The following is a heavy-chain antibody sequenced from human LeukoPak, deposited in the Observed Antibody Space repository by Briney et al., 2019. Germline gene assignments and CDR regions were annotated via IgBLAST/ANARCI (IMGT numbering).Heavy chain of an antibody. CDR3: ARAAVTTSRYFQH. V-gene: IGHV4-59*01. J-gene: IGHJ1*01. Sequence: PSETLSRTWTVSGGSISNYYWSWIRQPPGKGLEWIGYIYNSGHTNYNPSLKSRVTISEDTSKNQLSLKLSSVTAADTAVYYCARAAVTTSRYFQHWGQGTLVTVSS. CDR2: IYNSGHT. CDR1: GGSISNYY. D-gene: IGHD4-17*01.